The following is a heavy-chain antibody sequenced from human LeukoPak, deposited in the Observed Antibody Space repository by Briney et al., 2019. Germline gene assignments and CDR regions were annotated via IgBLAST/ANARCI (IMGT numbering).Heavy chain of an antibody. CDR3: ARDSDYDFWSGRTYYMDV. J-gene: IGHJ6*03. D-gene: IGHD3-3*01. V-gene: IGHV3-66*01. CDR1: GFTVSSNY. Sequence: GGSLRLSCAASGFTVSSNYMSWVRQAPGKGLEWVSVIYSGGSTYYADSVKGRFTISRDNSKNTLYLQMNSLRAEDTAVYYCARDSDYDFWSGRTYYMDVWGKGTTVTVSS. CDR2: IYSGGST.